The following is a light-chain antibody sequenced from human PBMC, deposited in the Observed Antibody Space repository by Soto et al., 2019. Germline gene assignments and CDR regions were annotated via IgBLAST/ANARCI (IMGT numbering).Light chain of an antibody. J-gene: IGKJ2*01. V-gene: IGKV3-20*01. Sequence: DIVLTQSPGTLSLSPGERATLSCRASQSVSSKYLAWYQQKPGQAPRLLIYGASSRATGIPDRFSGSGSGTDFTLTISRLEPEDFAVYYCQQYGSPYTFGQGTKLEIK. CDR3: QQYGSPYT. CDR1: QSVSSKY. CDR2: GAS.